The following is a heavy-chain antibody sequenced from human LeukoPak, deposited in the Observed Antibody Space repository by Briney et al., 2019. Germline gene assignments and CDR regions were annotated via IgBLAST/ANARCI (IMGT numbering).Heavy chain of an antibody. CDR2: IHPSTGNP. CDR1: GYSFSNYA. CDR3: ARALDSLGGLSLPDY. J-gene: IGHJ4*02. V-gene: IGHV7-4-1*02. D-gene: IGHD3-16*02. Sequence: ASVKVSCKASGYSFSNYAMNWVRQAPGQGLEWMGWIHPSTGNPAYAQGFTGRVVFSLDTSVSTTYLLITSLKAEDTAVYFCARALDSLGGLSLPDYWGQGTLVAVSS.